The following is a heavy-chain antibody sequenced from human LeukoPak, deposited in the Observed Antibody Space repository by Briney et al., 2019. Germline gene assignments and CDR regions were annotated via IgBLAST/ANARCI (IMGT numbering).Heavy chain of an antibody. D-gene: IGHD1-26*01. J-gene: IGHJ4*02. Sequence: PGGSLRLSCAASGFTFSSYAMHWVRQAPGKGLEWVAVISYDGSNKYYADSVKGRFTISRDNSKNTLYLQMNSLRAEDTALYYCAKPNSGSYYFWCFDYWGQGTLVTVSS. V-gene: IGHV3-30*04. CDR1: GFTFSSYA. CDR2: ISYDGSNK. CDR3: AKPNSGSYYFWCFDY.